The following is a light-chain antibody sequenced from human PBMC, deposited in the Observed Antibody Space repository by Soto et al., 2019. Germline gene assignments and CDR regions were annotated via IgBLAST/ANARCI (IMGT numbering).Light chain of an antibody. J-gene: IGKJ2*01. CDR1: HSANNY. CDR2: DAS. Sequence: VLTQSPVTLSLSPGDTASLSCRASHSANNYLAWYQQKPGQAPRLLIYDASKRATDAPGRFSGSGSGTDFTLTISSLEPDDFSCYYCPLRTDWPPVYTCGQGPKLEI. V-gene: IGKV3-11*01. CDR3: PLRTDWPPVYT.